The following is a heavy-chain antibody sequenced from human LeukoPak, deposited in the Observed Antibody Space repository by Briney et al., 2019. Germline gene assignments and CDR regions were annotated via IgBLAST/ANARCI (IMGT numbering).Heavy chain of an antibody. Sequence: SGGSLRLSCAASGFPFSSYTMNWVRQAPGKGLDWVSSISSSSSFLYYADSVKGRFTISRDNAKNSLYLQMNSLRAEDTAVYYCARVQRGIAVALDYWGQGTLATVSS. D-gene: IGHD6-19*01. CDR3: ARVQRGIAVALDY. CDR2: ISSSSSFL. CDR1: GFPFSSYT. V-gene: IGHV3-21*01. J-gene: IGHJ4*02.